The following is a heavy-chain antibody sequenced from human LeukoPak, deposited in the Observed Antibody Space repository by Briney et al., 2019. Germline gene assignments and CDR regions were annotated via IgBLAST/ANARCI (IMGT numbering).Heavy chain of an antibody. D-gene: IGHD3-22*01. Sequence: ASVKVSCKASGYTFTGYYMHWVRQAPGQGLEWMGWINPNSGGTNYAQKFQGRVTMTRDTSISTAYMELSRLRSDDTAVYYCARVPRYYYDSSGPDYWGQGTLVTVSS. CDR2: INPNSGGT. CDR1: GYTFTGYY. V-gene: IGHV1-2*02. J-gene: IGHJ4*02. CDR3: ARVPRYYYDSSGPDY.